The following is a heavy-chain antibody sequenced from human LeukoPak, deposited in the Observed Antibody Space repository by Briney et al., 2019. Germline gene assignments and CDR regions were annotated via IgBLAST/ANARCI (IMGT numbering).Heavy chain of an antibody. CDR2: IYYSGST. D-gene: IGHD3-10*01. CDR3: ARDYGSGSYAFDI. CDR1: GGSISSYY. V-gene: IGHV4-59*01. Sequence: SETLSLTCTVPGGSISSYYWSWIRQPPGKGLYWIGGIYYSGSTNYNPSLKSRVTISVDTSKSQFSLKLSSVTTADTAVYYCARDYGSGSYAFDIWGQGTMVTVSS. J-gene: IGHJ3*02.